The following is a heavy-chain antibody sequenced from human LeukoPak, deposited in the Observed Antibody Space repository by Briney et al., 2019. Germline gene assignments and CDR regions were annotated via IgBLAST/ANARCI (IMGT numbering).Heavy chain of an antibody. D-gene: IGHD3-10*01. CDR2: IYSSGRT. CDR3: ARGLWFGDENPPYFDY. J-gene: IGHJ4*02. Sequence: PSETLSLTCTVSGDSINSGSYYWSWIRQPAGKGLEWIGRIYSSGRTNYNPSLKSRVTISIDTSKNQFSLKLSSVTAADTAVYYCARGLWFGDENPPYFDYWGQGTLVTVSS. V-gene: IGHV4-61*02. CDR1: GDSINSGSYY.